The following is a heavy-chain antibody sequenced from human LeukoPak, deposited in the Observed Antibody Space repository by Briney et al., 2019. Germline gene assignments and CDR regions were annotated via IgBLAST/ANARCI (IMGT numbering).Heavy chain of an antibody. V-gene: IGHV3-23*01. J-gene: IGHJ4*02. CDR2: ISGSGGST. Sequence: GGSLRLSCAASGFTFSSYAMSWVRQAPGKGLEWVSGISGSGGSTYYADSVKGRFTISRDYSKNTLYVQMNSLRAEDTAVYYCARGPGYCSGGSCSGGNYWGQGTLVTVSS. D-gene: IGHD2-15*01. CDR3: ARGPGYCSGGSCSGGNY. CDR1: GFTFSSYA.